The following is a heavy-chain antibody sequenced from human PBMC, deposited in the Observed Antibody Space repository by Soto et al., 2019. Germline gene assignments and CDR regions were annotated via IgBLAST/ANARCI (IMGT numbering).Heavy chain of an antibody. V-gene: IGHV1-18*01. CDR2: ISAYNGNT. D-gene: IGHD3-10*01. CDR1: GYTFTSYG. Sequence: ASVKVSCKASGYTFTSYGISWVRQAPGQGLEWMGWISAYNGNTNYAQKLQGRVTMTTDTSTSTAYMELRSLRSDDTAVYYCARGPSYYGSGSYPVPFDYWGQGTLVTVS. J-gene: IGHJ4*02. CDR3: ARGPSYYGSGSYPVPFDY.